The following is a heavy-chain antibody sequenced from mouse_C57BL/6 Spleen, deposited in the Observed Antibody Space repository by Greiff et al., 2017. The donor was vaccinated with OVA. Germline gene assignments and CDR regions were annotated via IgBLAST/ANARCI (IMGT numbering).Heavy chain of an antibody. CDR2: INPNYGTT. CDR1: GYSFTDYN. J-gene: IGHJ3*01. CDR3: ARSYPVRRSSWLAY. D-gene: IGHD2-14*01. V-gene: IGHV1-39*01. Sequence: EVQLQQSGPELVKPGASVKISCKASGYSFTDYNMNWVKQSTGKSLEWIGVINPNYGTTSYNQKFKGKATLTVDQSSSTTYMQHNNLTSEDSAIDYCARSYPVRRSSWLAYWGQGTLVTVSA.